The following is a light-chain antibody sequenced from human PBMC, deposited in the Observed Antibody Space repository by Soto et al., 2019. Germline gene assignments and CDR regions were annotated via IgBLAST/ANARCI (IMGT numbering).Light chain of an antibody. CDR1: QSVSSSY. J-gene: IGKJ4*01. CDR2: GVS. V-gene: IGKV3-20*01. CDR3: QQYGSSPFT. Sequence: EIVLTQSPGTLSLSPGERATLSCRASQSVSSSYLAWYQQKLGQAPRLLIYGVSSRATGIPDRFSGSGAGTDFTLTISRLEPEDFPVYYCQQYGSSPFTFGGGTKVEIK.